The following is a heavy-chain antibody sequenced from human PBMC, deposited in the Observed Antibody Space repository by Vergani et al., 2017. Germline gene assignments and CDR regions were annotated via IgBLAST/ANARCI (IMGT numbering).Heavy chain of an antibody. V-gene: IGHV4-34*01. CDR2: INHSGST. CDR3: ARARRGGYNSY. CDR1: GGSFSGYY. D-gene: IGHD5-24*01. Sequence: QVQLQQWGVGLLKPSETLSLTCAVYGGSFSGYYWSWIRQPPGKGLEWIGEINHSGSTNYNPSLKSRVTISVDTSKNQFSLKLSSVTAADTAVYYCARARRGGYNSYWGQGTLVTVSS. J-gene: IGHJ4*02.